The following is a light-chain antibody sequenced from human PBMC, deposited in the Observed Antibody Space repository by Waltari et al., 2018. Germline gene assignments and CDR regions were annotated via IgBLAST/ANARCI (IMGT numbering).Light chain of an antibody. J-gene: IGLJ2*01. CDR1: SSDVGGYNY. CDR3: SSYAGSNNFVV. V-gene: IGLV2-8*01. CDR2: EVS. Sequence: QSALTQPPSASGSPGQSVTISCTGTSSDVGGYNYASWYQQHQGKAPKLMIYEVSKRPSGVPDRFSGSKSGNTASLTVSGLQAEDEADYYCSSYAGSNNFVVFGGGTKLTVL.